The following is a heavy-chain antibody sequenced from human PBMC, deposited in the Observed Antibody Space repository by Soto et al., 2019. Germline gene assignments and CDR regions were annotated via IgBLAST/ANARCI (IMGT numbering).Heavy chain of an antibody. CDR2: IIPIFGTA. D-gene: IGHD6-13*01. CDR3: ARGRYSSSLTPTGSY. V-gene: IGHV1-69*13. J-gene: IGHJ4*02. Sequence: SVKVSCKASGGTFSSYAINWVRQAPGQGLEWMGGIIPIFGTANYAQKFQGRVTITADESTSTAYMELSSLRSEDTAVYYCARGRYSSSLTPTGSYWGQGTLVTVSS. CDR1: GGTFSSYA.